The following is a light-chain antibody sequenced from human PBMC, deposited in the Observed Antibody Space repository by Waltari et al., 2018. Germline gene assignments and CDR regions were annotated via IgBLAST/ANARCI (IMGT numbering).Light chain of an antibody. V-gene: IGKV2-28*01. J-gene: IGKJ1*01. CDR2: LGS. CDR1: QSLLQSSGYHY. Sequence: DIVMPQSPLSLPVTPGESASISCRSSQSLLQSSGYHYLDWYLQKPGQSPQLLIYLGSNRASGVPDRFSGSGSGTDFTLKISRVEAEDVGVYYCVQALQLPETFGQGTKVEIK. CDR3: VQALQLPET.